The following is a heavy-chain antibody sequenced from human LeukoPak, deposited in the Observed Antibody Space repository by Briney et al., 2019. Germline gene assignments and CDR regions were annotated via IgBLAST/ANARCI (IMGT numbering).Heavy chain of an antibody. CDR1: GYTFTSYG. CDR2: ISAYNGNT. V-gene: IGHV1-18*01. J-gene: IGHJ5*02. Sequence: ASVKVSCKASGYTFTSYGISWVRQAPGQGREGMGWISAYNGNTNYAQKLQGRVTMTTDTSTSTAYMELRSLRSDDTAVYYCARYSGIAVAGTGWFDPWGQGTLVTVSS. CDR3: ARYSGIAVAGTGWFDP. D-gene: IGHD6-19*01.